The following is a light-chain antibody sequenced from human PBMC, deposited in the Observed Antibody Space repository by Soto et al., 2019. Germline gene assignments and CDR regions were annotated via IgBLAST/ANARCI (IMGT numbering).Light chain of an antibody. CDR3: QQYDNWTCT. V-gene: IGKV3-15*01. CDR2: GAA. J-gene: IGKJ1*01. CDR1: QSVNTN. Sequence: EIVMTQSPATLSVSPGQRVTLSCRASQSVNTNLAWYQHIRGQAPRLLIYGAATRATGIPARFSGTGSGTEFTLTIGSLQSEDFAVYYCQQYDNWTCTFGQGTKWEIK.